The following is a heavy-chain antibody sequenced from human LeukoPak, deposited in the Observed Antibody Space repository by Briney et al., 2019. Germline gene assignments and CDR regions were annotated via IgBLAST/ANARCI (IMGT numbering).Heavy chain of an antibody. J-gene: IGHJ6*02. V-gene: IGHV3-9*01. Sequence: GGSLRLSCAAPGFTFADYPMHWVRQAPGKGLEWVAGISWNSGTIDYADSVRGRFTISRDNAKNSLYLQLNSLRAEDTALYYCAKDMGSAYSSSWDYYYGMDVWGQGTTVTVSS. CDR2: ISWNSGTI. CDR1: GFTFADYP. D-gene: IGHD6-13*01. CDR3: AKDMGSAYSSSWDYYYGMDV.